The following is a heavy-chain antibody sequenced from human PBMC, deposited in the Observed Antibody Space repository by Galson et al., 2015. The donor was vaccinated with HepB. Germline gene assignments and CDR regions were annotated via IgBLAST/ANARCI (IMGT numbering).Heavy chain of an antibody. Sequence: SLRLSCAASGFTFSSYWMSWVRQAPGKGLEWVANIRQDGSEKYYVDSVKGRFTISRDNAKNSLSLQMDSLRVEDTAVYYCAASGGYWGQGTLVTVSS. CDR1: GFTFSSYW. CDR3: AASGGY. J-gene: IGHJ4*02. V-gene: IGHV3-7*01. CDR2: IRQDGSEK. D-gene: IGHD3-10*01.